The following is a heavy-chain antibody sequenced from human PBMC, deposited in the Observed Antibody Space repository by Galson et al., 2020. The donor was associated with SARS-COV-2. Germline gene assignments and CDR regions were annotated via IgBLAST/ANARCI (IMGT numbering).Heavy chain of an antibody. J-gene: IGHJ4*02. D-gene: IGHD3-9*01. CDR1: GFTFSSYS. V-gene: IGHV3-21*01. Sequence: AGGSLRLSCAASGFTFSSYSMNWVRQAPGKGLEWVSSISSSSSYIYYADSVKGRFTISRDNAKNSLYLQMNSLRAEDTAVYYCARDSTYYIVTGYYDYWGQGTLVTVSS. CDR2: ISSSSSYI. CDR3: ARDSTYYIVTGYYDY.